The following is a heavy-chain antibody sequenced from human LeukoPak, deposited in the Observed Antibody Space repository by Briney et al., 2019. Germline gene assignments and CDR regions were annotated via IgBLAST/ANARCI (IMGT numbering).Heavy chain of an antibody. CDR3: ARDQIVVVPAAIRGYYYGMDV. Sequence: ASVKVSCKASGYTFTSYYMHWVRQAPGQGLEWMGIINPSGGNTNYAQKLQGRVTMTTDTSTSTAYMELRSLRSDDTAVYYCARDQIVVVPAAIRGYYYGMDVWGQGTTVTVSS. CDR2: INPSGGNT. V-gene: IGHV1-46*01. D-gene: IGHD2-2*02. J-gene: IGHJ6*02. CDR1: GYTFTSYY.